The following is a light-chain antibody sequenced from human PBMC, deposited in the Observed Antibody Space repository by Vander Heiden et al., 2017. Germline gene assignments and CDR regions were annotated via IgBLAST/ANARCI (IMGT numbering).Light chain of an antibody. CDR2: DNN. V-gene: IGLV1-51*01. CDR1: SSNIGNNY. J-gene: IGLJ2*01. Sequence: QSVLTQPPSVSAAPGPKVTISCSGRSSNIGNNYVSWYQQLPGTAPKLLIYDNNKRPSGIPDRSSGSKSGTSATLGITGLQAGDEADYYCGTWDSSLSAGVFGGGTKLTVL. CDR3: GTWDSSLSAGV.